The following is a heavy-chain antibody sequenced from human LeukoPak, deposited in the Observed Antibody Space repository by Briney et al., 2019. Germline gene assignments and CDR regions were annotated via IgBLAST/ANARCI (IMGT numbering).Heavy chain of an antibody. V-gene: IGHV3-74*01. CDR2: INTDGSST. CDR3: AREGGVEEWELLGA. CDR1: GFTFSSYW. D-gene: IGHD1-26*01. Sequence: GGSLTLSCAASGFTFSSYWMHWVRQAPGEGLVWVSRINTDGSSTSYADSVKGRVTISRDNAKNTLYLQMNSLRAEDTAVYYCAREGGVEEWELLGAWGQGTLVTVSS. J-gene: IGHJ4*02.